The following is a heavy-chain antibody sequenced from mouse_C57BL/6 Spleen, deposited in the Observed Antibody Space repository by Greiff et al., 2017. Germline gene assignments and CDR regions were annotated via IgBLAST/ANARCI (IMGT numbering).Heavy chain of an antibody. J-gene: IGHJ3*01. D-gene: IGHD2-5*01. V-gene: IGHV1-52*01. Sequence: QVQLQQPGAELVRPGSSVKLSCKASGYTFTSYWMHWVKQRPIQGLEWIGNIDPSDSETHYNQKFKDKATLTVDKSSSTAYMQLSSLTSEDSAVYYCAREDYSNGGFADWGQGTLVTVSA. CDR2: IDPSDSET. CDR3: AREDYSNGGFAD. CDR1: GYTFTSYW.